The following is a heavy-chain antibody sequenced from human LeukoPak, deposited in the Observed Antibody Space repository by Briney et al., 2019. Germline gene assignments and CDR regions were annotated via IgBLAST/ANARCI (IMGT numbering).Heavy chain of an antibody. J-gene: IGHJ4*02. Sequence: GGSLSLSCAASVFTFSSYSMNWVRPAPGKGLEWVSSISSSSSYIYYADSVKGRFTISRDNAKNSLYLQMNSLRAEDTAVYYCARDSAAVATDLDYWGQGTLVTVSS. CDR3: ARDSAAVATDLDY. V-gene: IGHV3-21*01. CDR2: ISSSSSYI. CDR1: VFTFSSYS. D-gene: IGHD6-19*01.